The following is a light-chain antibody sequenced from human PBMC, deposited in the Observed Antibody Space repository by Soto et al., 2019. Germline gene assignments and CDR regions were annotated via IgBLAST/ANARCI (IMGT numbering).Light chain of an antibody. CDR3: QQRSNWPPVT. CDR1: QSVSSY. J-gene: IGKJ4*01. CDR2: DAS. Sequence: EIVLTQSPATLSLSPGERATLSCRASQSVSSYLAWYQQKPGQAPRLLIYDASNRATGIPARFSGSGSGTDFTLSIGSLEPEDFAIYDCQQRSNWPPVTFGGGTKVEIK. V-gene: IGKV3-11*01.